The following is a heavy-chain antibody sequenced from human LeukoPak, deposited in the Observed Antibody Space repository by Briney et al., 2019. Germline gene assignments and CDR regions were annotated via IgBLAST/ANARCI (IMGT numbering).Heavy chain of an antibody. CDR1: GGSISSYY. Sequence: PSETLSLTCTVSGGSISSYYWSWIRQPPGKGLEWIGNIYYSGSTNYNPSLKSRVTISVDTSKNQFSLKLSSVTAADTAVYYCASSGLGAYLDFDYWGQGTLVTVSS. D-gene: IGHD3-3*01. CDR3: ASSGLGAYLDFDY. V-gene: IGHV4-59*01. J-gene: IGHJ4*02. CDR2: IYYSGST.